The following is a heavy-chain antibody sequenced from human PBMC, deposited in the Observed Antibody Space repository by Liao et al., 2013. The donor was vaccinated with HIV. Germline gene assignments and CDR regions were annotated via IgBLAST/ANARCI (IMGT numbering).Heavy chain of an antibody. V-gene: IGHV4-59*01. CDR3: ARGHGTRYWHFDL. CDR1: GGSITNYY. J-gene: IGHJ2*01. CDR2: ISYSGST. Sequence: QVQLQESGPGLVKPSETLTLTCTVSGGSITNYYWHWIRQPPGMGLEWIGQISYSGSTKYNPSLESRITLSLVTLSLDTSKNQFSLTLNSVTAPDTAIYYCARGHGTRYWHFDLWGRGTLVTVSS.